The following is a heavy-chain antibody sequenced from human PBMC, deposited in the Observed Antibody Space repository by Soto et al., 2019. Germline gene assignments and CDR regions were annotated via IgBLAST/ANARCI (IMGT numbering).Heavy chain of an antibody. J-gene: IGHJ4*02. CDR1: GDPISSGGYS. V-gene: IGHV4-30-2*01. CDR2: IYQSGST. Sequence: SETLSLTCAVSGDPISSGGYSWSWIRRPPGKGLEWIGSIYQSGSTYSSSSLKSRVFMSVDRSKNQLSLELYSVTAADTAVYYCTRDRGYPEDWGRGTLVTASS. D-gene: IGHD3-22*01. CDR3: TRDRGYPED.